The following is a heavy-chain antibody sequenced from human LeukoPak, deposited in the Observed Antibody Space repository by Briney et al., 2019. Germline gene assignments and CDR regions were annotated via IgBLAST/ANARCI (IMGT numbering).Heavy chain of an antibody. CDR1: GFTLDDYA. Sequence: GGSLRLSCAASGFTLDDYAMHWVRQAPGKGLEWVSGISGSGGSTDYADSVKGRFTISRDNSKNALYLQMNSLRVEDTAVYYCAKDPGYQVVYCFDYWGQGTLVTVSS. V-gene: IGHV3-23*01. CDR2: ISGSGGST. D-gene: IGHD2-2*01. CDR3: AKDPGYQVVYCFDY. J-gene: IGHJ4*02.